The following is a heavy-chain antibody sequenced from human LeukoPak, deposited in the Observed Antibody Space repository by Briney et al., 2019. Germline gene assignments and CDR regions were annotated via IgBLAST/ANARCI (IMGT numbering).Heavy chain of an antibody. CDR2: IYPGDSDT. Sequence: GESLKISCKGSGYSFTSYWIGWVRQMPGKGLEWMGIIYPGDSDTRYSPSFQGQVTISAEKSISTAYLQWSSLKASDTAIYYCARPRVAGLEAFDIWGQGTMVTVSS. D-gene: IGHD6-19*01. CDR1: GYSFTSYW. CDR3: ARPRVAGLEAFDI. V-gene: IGHV5-51*01. J-gene: IGHJ3*02.